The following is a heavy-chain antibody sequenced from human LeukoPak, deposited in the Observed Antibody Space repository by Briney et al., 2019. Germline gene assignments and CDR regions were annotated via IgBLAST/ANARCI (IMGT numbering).Heavy chain of an antibody. CDR3: AREGVVVVVAATPWYYYYMDV. CDR1: GFTFSSYS. D-gene: IGHD2-15*01. Sequence: MAGGSLRLSCAASGFTFSSYSMNWVRQAPGKGLEWVSSISSSSSYIYYADSVKGRFTISRDNAKNSLYLQMNSLRAEDTAVYYCAREGVVVVVAATPWYYYYMDVWGKGTTVTISS. J-gene: IGHJ6*03. CDR2: ISSSSSYI. V-gene: IGHV3-21*01.